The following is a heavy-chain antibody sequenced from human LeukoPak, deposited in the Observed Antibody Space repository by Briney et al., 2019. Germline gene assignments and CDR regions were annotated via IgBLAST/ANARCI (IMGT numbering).Heavy chain of an antibody. V-gene: IGHV3-53*01. J-gene: IGHJ4*02. Sequence: ETLSLXCAVYGGSFSGYYWSWVRQAPGKGLEWVSLLYTGGRTYYADSVEGRFTISRDDSKNTVYLHMNTVRAEDTAMYYCARGGVNYWNPRYWGQGTLVTVSS. CDR2: LYTGGRT. CDR3: ARGGVNYWNPRY. D-gene: IGHD1-1*01. CDR1: GGSFSGYY.